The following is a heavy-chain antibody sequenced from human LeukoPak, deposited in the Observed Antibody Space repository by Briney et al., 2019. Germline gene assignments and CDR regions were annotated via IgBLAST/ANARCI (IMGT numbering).Heavy chain of an antibody. D-gene: IGHD5-12*01. J-gene: IGHJ4*02. V-gene: IGHV1-46*01. CDR1: GYILPVYY. CDR3: ARAPLYSGYDLTIDS. CDR2: INPNGGST. Sequence: WATVNVSRKASGYILPVYYMHWVLQAPAQGVEWMVIINPNGGSTTYAQKFQGRVIMSRDTSTSTVYMELSSLRSEDTGVYYCARAPLYSGYDLTIDSWGQGSLVTASS.